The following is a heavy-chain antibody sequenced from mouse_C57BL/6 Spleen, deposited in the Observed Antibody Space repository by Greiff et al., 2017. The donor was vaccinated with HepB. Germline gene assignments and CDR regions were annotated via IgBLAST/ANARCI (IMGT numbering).Heavy chain of an antibody. J-gene: IGHJ4*01. Sequence: VKLMESGPGLVAPSQSLSITCTVSGFSLTSYGVSWVRQPPGKGLEWLGVIWGDGSTNYHSALISRLGISKDNSKIQVFLQLNSLQSDDTASYYCAKPGGYYAMDYWGQGTSVTVSS. CDR3: AKPGGYYAMDY. CDR2: IWGDGST. V-gene: IGHV2-3*01. CDR1: GFSLTSYG.